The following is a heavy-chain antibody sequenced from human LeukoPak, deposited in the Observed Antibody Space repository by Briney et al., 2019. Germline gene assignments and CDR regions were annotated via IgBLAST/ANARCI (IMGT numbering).Heavy chain of an antibody. V-gene: IGHV3-48*01. CDR3: ARTKWYYDSRGAGNYFDV. CDR2: ISSSSSNI. D-gene: IGHD3-22*01. J-gene: IGHJ4*02. CDR1: GFTFSSYS. Sequence: GGSLRLSCAASGFTFSSYSMNWVRQAPGKGLEWVSYISSSSSNIYYADSVKGRFTISRDNAKNSLYLQMNSLRAEDTAVYYCARTKWYYDSRGAGNYFDVWGQGTLVTVSS.